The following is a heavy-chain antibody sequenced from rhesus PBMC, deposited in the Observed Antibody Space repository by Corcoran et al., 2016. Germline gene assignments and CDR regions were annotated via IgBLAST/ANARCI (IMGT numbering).Heavy chain of an antibody. Sequence: QLQLQESGPGLVKPSETLSLTCAVSGGSISSNYWSWIRQPPGKGLEWFGRISGSGGSTHHNPSPKSRVTISPDTSKNQFSLKLSSVTAADTAVYYCARGPVYWGDYYPNSLDVWGRGVLVTVSS. CDR2: ISGSGGST. V-gene: IGHV4-173*01. CDR3: ARGPVYWGDYYPNSLDV. CDR1: GGSISSNY. J-gene: IGHJ5-2*02. D-gene: IGHD3-34*01.